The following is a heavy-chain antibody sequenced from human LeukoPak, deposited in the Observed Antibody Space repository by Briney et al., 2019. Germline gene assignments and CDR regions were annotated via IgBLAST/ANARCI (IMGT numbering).Heavy chain of an antibody. D-gene: IGHD2-2*02. CDR1: GGSISSGDYY. J-gene: IGHJ4*02. CDR3: ARYTDYYFDY. V-gene: IGHV4-30-4*01. CDR2: IYYSGST. Sequence: SETLSLTCTVSGGSISSGDYYWGWIRQPPGKGLEWIGYIYYSGSTYYNPSLKSRVTISVDTSKNQFSLKLSSVTAADTAVYYCARYTDYYFDYWGQGTLVTVSS.